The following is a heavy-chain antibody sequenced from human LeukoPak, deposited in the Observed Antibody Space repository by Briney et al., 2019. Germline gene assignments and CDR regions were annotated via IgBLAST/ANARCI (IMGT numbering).Heavy chain of an antibody. V-gene: IGHV3-7*01. Sequence: QPGGSLRLSCAASGFTFSSYWMSWVRQAPGKGLEGVANINQDGSEKYYVDSVKGRFTISRDNAKNSLYLQMNSLRAEDTAVYYCARDEVYDSSGYYFDYWGQGTLVTVSS. CDR3: ARDEVYDSSGYYFDY. CDR2: INQDGSEK. J-gene: IGHJ4*02. CDR1: GFTFSSYW. D-gene: IGHD3-22*01.